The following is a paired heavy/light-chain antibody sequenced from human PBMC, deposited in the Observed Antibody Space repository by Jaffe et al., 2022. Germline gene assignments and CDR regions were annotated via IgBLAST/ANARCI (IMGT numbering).Light chain of an antibody. J-gene: IGKJ4*01. Sequence: EIVLTQSPATLSLSPGERATLSCRASQSVSNYLAWYQQKPGQAPRPLIYDASNRVTGIPARFSGSGSGTDFTLSISSLEPEDFAVYYCQQRSNWPLTFGGGTKVEIK. V-gene: IGKV3-11*01. CDR3: QQRSNWPLT. CDR2: DAS. CDR1: QSVSNY.
Heavy chain of an antibody. Sequence: EVQLVESGGGLVQPGRSLRLSCTGSGFNFGDYAMSWVRQAPGKGLEWVGLIRTKGYGYRETLEYAAFVKGRFTISRDDSKSIAYLQMNSLKSEDTAIYYCTRARLVVDSPAGWWYFDLWGRGTLVTVSS. J-gene: IGHJ2*01. CDR3: TRARLVVDSPAGWWYFDL. CDR2: IRTKGYGYRETL. D-gene: IGHD6-19*01. CDR1: GFNFGDYA. V-gene: IGHV3-49*04.